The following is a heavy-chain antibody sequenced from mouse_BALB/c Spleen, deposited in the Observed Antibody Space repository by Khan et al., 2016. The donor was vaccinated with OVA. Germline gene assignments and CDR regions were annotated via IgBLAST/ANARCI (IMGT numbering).Heavy chain of an antibody. CDR3: TRRYWDVAWFAY. CDR1: GYTFTSYW. D-gene: IGHD4-1*01. CDR2: IYPGNTDT. Sequence: VQLQQSGTVLARPGASVKMSCKASGYTFTSYWMHWVKQRPGQGLEWIGDIYPGNTDTNYNQKFKGKAKLTAVTSTSTAYMELYSLTNEDSAVYYCTRRYWDVAWFAYWGQGTLVTVSA. V-gene: IGHV1-5*01. J-gene: IGHJ3*01.